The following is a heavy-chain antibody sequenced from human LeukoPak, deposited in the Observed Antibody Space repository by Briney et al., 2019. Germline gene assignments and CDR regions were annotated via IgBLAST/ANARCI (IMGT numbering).Heavy chain of an antibody. CDR1: GYTFTGYY. Sequence: GASVKVSCKASGYTFTGYYMHWVRQAPGQGLEWMGWINPNSGGTTYAQKFQGRVTMTRDTSISTAYMELSRLRSDDTAVYYCARDLMTTVTTFNCYYYGMDVWGQGTTVTVSS. D-gene: IGHD4-17*01. CDR2: INPNSGGT. V-gene: IGHV1-2*02. J-gene: IGHJ6*02. CDR3: ARDLMTTVTTFNCYYYGMDV.